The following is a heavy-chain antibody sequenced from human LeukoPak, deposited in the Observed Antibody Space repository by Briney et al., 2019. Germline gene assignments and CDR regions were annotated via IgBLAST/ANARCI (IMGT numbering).Heavy chain of an antibody. CDR3: ARRAGAYSHPYDY. Sequence: GGSLRLSCTVSGFTVSSNSMSWVRQAPGKGLEWVPFIYSGTIHYSDSVKGRFTISRDNSKNTLYLQMNSLRAEDTAVYYCARRAGAYSHPYDYWGQGTLVTVSS. CDR1: GFTVSSNS. CDR2: IYSGTI. J-gene: IGHJ4*02. V-gene: IGHV3-53*01. D-gene: IGHD4/OR15-4a*01.